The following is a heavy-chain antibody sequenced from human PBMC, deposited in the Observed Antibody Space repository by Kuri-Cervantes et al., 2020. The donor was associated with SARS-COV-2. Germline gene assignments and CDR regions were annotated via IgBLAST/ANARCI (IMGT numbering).Heavy chain of an antibody. Sequence: LSLTCTVSGGSISSSSYYWGWIRQPPGKGLEWVSYISSSSSYTNYADSVKGRFTISRDNAKNSLYLQMNSLRAEDTAVYYCARGLRFLEWLFHSEGGYYYYGMDVWGQGTTVTVSS. CDR2: ISSSSSYT. CDR1: GGSISSSSYY. V-gene: IGHV3-11*06. CDR3: ARGLRFLEWLFHSEGGYYYYGMDV. D-gene: IGHD3-3*01. J-gene: IGHJ6*02.